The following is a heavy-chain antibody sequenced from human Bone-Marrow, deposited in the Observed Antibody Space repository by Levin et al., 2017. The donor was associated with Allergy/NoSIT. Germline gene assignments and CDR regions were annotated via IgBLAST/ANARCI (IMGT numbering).Heavy chain of an antibody. CDR1: GFTFSSYA. V-gene: IGHV3-23*01. J-gene: IGHJ6*03. Sequence: RGESLKISCAASGFTFSSYAMSWVRQAPGKGLEWVSALSGSGYTTFYADSVKGRFSISRDNSKNTLYLQVNSLRAEDTAVYYCVKDGGGDCYSGRDGYYYYYMDVWGKGTTVTVSS. D-gene: IGHD2-21*01. CDR2: LSGSGYTT. CDR3: VKDGGGDCYSGRDGYYYYYMDV.